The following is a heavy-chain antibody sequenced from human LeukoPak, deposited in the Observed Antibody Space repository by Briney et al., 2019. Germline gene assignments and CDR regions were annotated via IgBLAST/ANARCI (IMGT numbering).Heavy chain of an antibody. D-gene: IGHD2-2*01. J-gene: IGHJ6*03. CDR1: GYTFTSYA. Sequence: ASVKVSFTASGYTFTSYAMNWVRQAPGQGLEWMGWINTNTGNPTYAQGFTGRFVFSLDTSVSTAYLQISSLKAEDTAVYYCARARDIVVVPAAHMDVWGKGTTVTVSS. CDR2: INTNTGNP. V-gene: IGHV7-4-1*02. CDR3: ARARDIVVVPAAHMDV.